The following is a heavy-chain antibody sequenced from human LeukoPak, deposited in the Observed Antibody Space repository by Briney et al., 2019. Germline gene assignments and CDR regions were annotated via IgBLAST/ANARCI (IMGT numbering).Heavy chain of an antibody. CDR2: ISSSSSTI. V-gene: IGHV3-48*01. CDR1: GFTFSTYS. D-gene: IGHD5-18*01. CDR3: AYGGGYSYGSFDY. J-gene: IGHJ4*02. Sequence: PGGSLRLSCAASGFTFSTYSMNWVRQAPGKGLDWVSYISSSSSTIYYADSVKGRFTISRDNAKNSLYLQMNSLRAEDTAVYYCAYGGGYSYGSFDYWGQGTLVTVSS.